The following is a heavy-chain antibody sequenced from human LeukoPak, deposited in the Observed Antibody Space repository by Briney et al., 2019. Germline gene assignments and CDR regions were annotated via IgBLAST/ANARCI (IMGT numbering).Heavy chain of an antibody. CDR3: AKDPIPDYSSGWSYYYYYGMDV. D-gene: IGHD6-19*01. CDR2: ISGSGGST. Sequence: GGSLRLSCAASGFTFSSYAMSWVRQAPGKGLEWVSAISGSGGSTYYADSVKGRFTISRDNSKNTLYLQMNSLRAEDTAVYYCAKDPIPDYSSGWSYYYYYGMDVWGQGTTVTVS. J-gene: IGHJ6*02. CDR1: GFTFSSYA. V-gene: IGHV3-23*01.